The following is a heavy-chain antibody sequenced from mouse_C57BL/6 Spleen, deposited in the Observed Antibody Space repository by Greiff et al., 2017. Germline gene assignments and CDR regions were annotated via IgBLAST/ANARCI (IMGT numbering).Heavy chain of an antibody. CDR2: MRNKANNHAT. D-gene: IGHD1-1*01. V-gene: IGHV6-6*01. CDR1: GFTFSDAW. Sequence: EVMLVESGGGLVQPGGSMKLSCAASGFTFSDAWMDWVRQSPEQGLEGVAEMRNKANNHATYSAESVKGRFTISRDDSKSSVYLQMNSLSAKDTGIDYCTRSTTVVGNLYFEGRGTGTTVT. CDR3: TRSTTVVGNLYFEG. J-gene: IGHJ1*03.